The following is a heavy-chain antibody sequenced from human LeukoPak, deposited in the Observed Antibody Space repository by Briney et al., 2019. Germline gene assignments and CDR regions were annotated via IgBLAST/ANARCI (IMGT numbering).Heavy chain of an antibody. CDR3: ARGPYDSSGYYNY. J-gene: IGHJ4*02. V-gene: IGHV3-23*01. CDR2: ITGSGTST. D-gene: IGHD3-22*01. CDR1: KFVFSDYV. Sequence: GGSLKLSCAGSKFVFSDYVMSWVRQAPGKGLEWVSTITGSGTSTYYADSVKGRFTISRDNSRNTLYLQMNNLRAEDTAVYYCARGPYDSSGYYNYWGQGTLVTVSS.